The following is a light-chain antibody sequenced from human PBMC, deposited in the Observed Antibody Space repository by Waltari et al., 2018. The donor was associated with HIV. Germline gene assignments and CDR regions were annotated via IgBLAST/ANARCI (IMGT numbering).Light chain of an antibody. CDR1: SSDVGGYKY. J-gene: IGLJ2*01. CDR3: CSYAGSYTFVV. Sequence: QSALTQPRSVSGSPGQSVTISCTATSSDVGGYKYVSWYQQHPGKAPKLMIYDVSKRPSGVPDRFSGSKSGNTASLTISGLQAEDEADYYCCSYAGSYTFVVFGGGTKLTVL. V-gene: IGLV2-11*01. CDR2: DVS.